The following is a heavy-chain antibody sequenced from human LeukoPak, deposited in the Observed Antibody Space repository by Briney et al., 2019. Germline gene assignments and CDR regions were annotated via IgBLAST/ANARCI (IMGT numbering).Heavy chain of an antibody. CDR3: AKHRAYGGNSDFFGDY. CDR1: GFTFTTYA. V-gene: IGHV3-23*05. Sequence: GGSLRLSCAASGFTFTTYAMSWVRQAPGKGLEWVSAVDSTGSSTYYADSVQGRFTISRDTSKNTLYLQMNSLRAEDTAIYYCAKHRAYGGNSDFFGDYWDQGTLVTVSS. D-gene: IGHD4-23*01. CDR2: VDSTGSST. J-gene: IGHJ4*02.